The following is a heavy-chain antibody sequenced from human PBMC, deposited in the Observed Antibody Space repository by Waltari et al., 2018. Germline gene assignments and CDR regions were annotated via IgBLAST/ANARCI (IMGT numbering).Heavy chain of an antibody. D-gene: IGHD3-16*01. J-gene: IGHJ5*02. V-gene: IGHV4-59*01. Sequence: QVQLQESGPGLVKPSETLSLTYTVSGGSISSYYWSWIRQPPGKGLEWIGYIYYSGSTNYNPSLKSRVTISVDTSKNQFSLKLSSVTAADTAVYYCARARGGNWFDPWGQGTLVTVSS. CDR1: GGSISSYY. CDR3: ARARGGNWFDP. CDR2: IYYSGST.